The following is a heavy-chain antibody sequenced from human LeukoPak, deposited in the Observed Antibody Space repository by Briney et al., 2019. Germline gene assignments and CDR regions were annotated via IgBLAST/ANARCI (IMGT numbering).Heavy chain of an antibody. J-gene: IGHJ6*02. D-gene: IGHD4-11*01. Sequence: PSETLSLTCTVSGGSISSYYWSWVRQPPGKGLEWIGYIYYSGSTNYNPSLKSRVTISVDTSKKQFSLKLSSVTAADTAVYYCARHTVWAGYYYYYGMDVWGQGTTVTVSS. V-gene: IGHV4-59*08. CDR1: GGSISSYY. CDR2: IYYSGST. CDR3: ARHTVWAGYYYYYGMDV.